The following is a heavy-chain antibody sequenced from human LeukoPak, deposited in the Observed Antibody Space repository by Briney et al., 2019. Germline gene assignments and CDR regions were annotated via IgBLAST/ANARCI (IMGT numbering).Heavy chain of an antibody. CDR1: GGSISSSSYY. Sequence: SETLSLTCTVSGGSISSSSYYWGWIRQPPGKGLEWIGSIYYSGSTNYNPSLKSRVTMSLDTSKNQFSLKLSSVTAADTAVYYCARDYGGNAAFLDYWGQGTLVTVSS. D-gene: IGHD4-23*01. V-gene: IGHV4-39*07. CDR2: IYYSGST. J-gene: IGHJ4*02. CDR3: ARDYGGNAAFLDY.